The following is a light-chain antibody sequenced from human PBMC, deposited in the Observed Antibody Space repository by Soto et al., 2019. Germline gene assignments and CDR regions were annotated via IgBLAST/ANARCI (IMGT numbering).Light chain of an antibody. CDR2: GAS. V-gene: IGKV3-20*01. CDR1: QRVSSNY. J-gene: IGKJ2*01. CDR3: HQYGTLPYA. Sequence: IALTQSPGTLSLSPGERATLSCRASQRVSSNYVAWYQHKPGQAPRLLIHGASIRATGIPDRFSGSGSGTDFTLTISRLEPEDFAVYYCHQYGTLPYAFGQGTKVELK.